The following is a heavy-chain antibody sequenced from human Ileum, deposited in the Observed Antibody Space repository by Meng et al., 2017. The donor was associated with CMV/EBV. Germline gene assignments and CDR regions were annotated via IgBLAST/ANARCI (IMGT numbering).Heavy chain of an antibody. CDR2: TSGSGINT. D-gene: IGHD4-17*01. CDR3: AKDLGDYEDYYYYGMDV. CDR1: GFTFSTYA. J-gene: IGHJ6*01. Sequence: GESLKISCAASGFTFSTYAMSWVRQAPGKGLEWVSSTSGSGINTYYADSVKGRFTISRDNSKNTLYLQMNSLRAEDTAVYYCAKDLGDYEDYYYYGMDVWGQGTTVTGAS. V-gene: IGHV3-23*01.